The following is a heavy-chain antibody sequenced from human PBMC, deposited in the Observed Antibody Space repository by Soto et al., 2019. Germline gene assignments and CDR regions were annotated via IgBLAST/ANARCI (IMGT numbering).Heavy chain of an antibody. V-gene: IGHV4-31*03. CDR2: ISYSGST. J-gene: IGHJ3*01. CDR3: ARSAPWYGFDP. D-gene: IGHD6-6*01. CDR1: AGSISTINYY. Sequence: SETLSLTCTVSAGSISTINYYWSWIRQHPEKGLEWIGYISYSGSTFYHSSLKSRVTISLDTSKKQFSLTLTSVTAADTAVYYCARSAPWYGFDPLVQGTMVT.